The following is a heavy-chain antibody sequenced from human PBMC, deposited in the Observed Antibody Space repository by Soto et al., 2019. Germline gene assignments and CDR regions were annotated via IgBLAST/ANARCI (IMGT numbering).Heavy chain of an antibody. Sequence: QVQLVQSGAEVKKPGASVKVSCKASGYTFTSYGISWVRQAPGQGLEWMGWISAYNGNTNYAQKVQGRVTMNTDTSTRTAYMEPRSLRSDDTAVYYCAATLYESSGYYYVGAFDSWGQGTMVTVSS. J-gene: IGHJ3*02. V-gene: IGHV1-18*01. CDR1: GYTFTSYG. CDR2: ISAYNGNT. CDR3: AATLYESSGYYYVGAFDS. D-gene: IGHD3-22*01.